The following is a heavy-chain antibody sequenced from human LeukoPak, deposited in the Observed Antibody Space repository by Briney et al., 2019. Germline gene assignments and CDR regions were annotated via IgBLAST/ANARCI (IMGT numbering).Heavy chain of an antibody. CDR1: GFTFSSFA. J-gene: IGHJ5*02. V-gene: IGHV3-23*01. D-gene: IGHD4-17*01. Sequence: PGGSLRLSCAASGFTFSSFAMSWVPQAPGKGLEWVSTFSGSGGSTNYADSVKGRFTFSRDNSKNTLYLQMNSLRAEDTAVYYCAKDLPDYGDYIEGSWGQGTLVTVSP. CDR3: AKDLPDYGDYIEGS. CDR2: FSGSGGST.